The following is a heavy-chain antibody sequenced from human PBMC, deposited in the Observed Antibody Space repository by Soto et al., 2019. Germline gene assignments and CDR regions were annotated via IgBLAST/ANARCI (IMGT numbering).Heavy chain of an antibody. J-gene: IGHJ4*02. D-gene: IGHD2-21*02. CDR2: IIPIFGTA. CDR3: ARVSVKYCGGDCYPFDY. Sequence: ASVKVSCKASGGTFSSYAISWVRQAPGQGLEWMGGIIPIFGTANYAQKFQGRVTITADESTSTAYMELSSLRSEDTAVYYCARVSVKYCGGDCYPFDYWGQGTLVTVSS. V-gene: IGHV1-69*13. CDR1: GGTFSSYA.